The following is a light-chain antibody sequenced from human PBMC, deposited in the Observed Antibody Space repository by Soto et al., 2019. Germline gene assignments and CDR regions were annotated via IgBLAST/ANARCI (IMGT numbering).Light chain of an antibody. CDR2: EVS. CDR1: SSDVGGYNY. J-gene: IGLJ1*01. Sequence: QSALTQPASVSGSPGQSITISCTGTSSDVGGYNYVSWYQQHPGKAPKLMIYEVSNRPSGVSNRFSGSKSGNTASLTTSGLQAEDEADYYRSSYTSSSTLVFGTGTKVTVL. V-gene: IGLV2-14*01. CDR3: SSYTSSSTLV.